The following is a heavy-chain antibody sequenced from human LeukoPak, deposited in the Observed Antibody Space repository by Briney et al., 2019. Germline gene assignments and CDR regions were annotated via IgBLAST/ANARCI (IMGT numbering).Heavy chain of an antibody. CDR3: ARGRDFWSGYSFDS. CDR1: GGSISTYY. J-gene: IGHJ4*02. Sequence: SETLSLTCTVSGGSISTYYWRWVRQPPGKGLEWIGYVYYSGSTEYNPALKSRVTISIDTCKIQFSLKLNSMTAADTAVYYCARGRDFWSGYSFDSWGQGTLVTVSS. V-gene: IGHV4-59*01. D-gene: IGHD3-3*01. CDR2: VYYSGST.